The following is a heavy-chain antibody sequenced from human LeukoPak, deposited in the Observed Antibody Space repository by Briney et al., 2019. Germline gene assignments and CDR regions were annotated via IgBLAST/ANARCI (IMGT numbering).Heavy chain of an antibody. D-gene: IGHD2-15*01. CDR2: INTDGRTT. Sequence: PGGSLRLSCAASGFTFSSYWMHWVRQAPGKGLVWVSRINTDGRTTTYADSVKGRFTISRDSAKNSLILQMDSLRAEDTALYYCAREGTIVVGDAFDLWGQGTMVTVSS. J-gene: IGHJ3*01. V-gene: IGHV3-74*01. CDR1: GFTFSSYW. CDR3: AREGTIVVGDAFDL.